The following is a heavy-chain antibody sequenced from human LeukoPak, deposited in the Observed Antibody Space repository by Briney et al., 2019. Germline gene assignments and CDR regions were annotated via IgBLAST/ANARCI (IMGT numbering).Heavy chain of an antibody. Sequence: SETLSLTCSVSGGSISSGGYYWSWIRQPPGKGLEWIGYIYHSGSTYYNPSLKSRVTISVDTSKTQFSLRLTSVTAADTAVYYCAREDCSSTNCYFDYWGQGTLVPVSS. CDR2: IYHSGST. V-gene: IGHV4-30-2*01. CDR3: AREDCSSTNCYFDY. CDR1: GGSISSGGYY. J-gene: IGHJ4*02. D-gene: IGHD2-2*01.